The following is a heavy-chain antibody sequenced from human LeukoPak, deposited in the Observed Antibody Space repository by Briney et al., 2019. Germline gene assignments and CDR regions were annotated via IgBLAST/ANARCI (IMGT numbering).Heavy chain of an antibody. Sequence: ASVKVSCKASGYTFTGYYMHWVRQAPGQGLEWMGWINPNSGGTNYAQKFQGRVTMTRDTSISTAYMELSRLRSDDTAVYYCARVHGDYVWDYYGMDVWGQGTTVTVSS. CDR1: GYTFTGYY. CDR2: INPNSGGT. D-gene: IGHD4-17*01. J-gene: IGHJ6*02. CDR3: ARVHGDYVWDYYGMDV. V-gene: IGHV1-2*02.